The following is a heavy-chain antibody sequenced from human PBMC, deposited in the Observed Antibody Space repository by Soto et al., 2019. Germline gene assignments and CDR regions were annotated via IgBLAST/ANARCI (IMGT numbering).Heavy chain of an antibody. CDR2: IYQSVST. Sequence: SETLSLTCTVSGGSISGSSYYWCWIRQPPGKGLEWIASIYQSVSTFYNPSLRSRVTISIDTSKNQFSLRLTAVTAADTAMYYCARKAYCASGRINLFDSWGQGTLVTVSS. CDR3: ARKAYCASGRINLFDS. V-gene: IGHV4-39*01. CDR1: GGSISGSSYY. J-gene: IGHJ4*02. D-gene: IGHD3-10*01.